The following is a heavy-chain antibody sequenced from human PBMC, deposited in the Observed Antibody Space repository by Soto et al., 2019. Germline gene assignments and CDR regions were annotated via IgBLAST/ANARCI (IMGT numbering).Heavy chain of an antibody. CDR1: GYTFTRYG. CDR3: AMVDVYVTPSPQDV. CDR2: INTYNGNT. D-gene: IGHD3-16*01. V-gene: IGHV1-18*01. Sequence: QVQLVQSGAEVKNPGASVKVSCKASGYTFTRYGIGWARQAPGQGLEWMGWINTYNGNTNYAQNVQGRVTLTTDTSTSTAYMELRSLGSNDTAIYYCAMVDVYVTPSPQDVWGQGTTVSSP. J-gene: IGHJ6*02.